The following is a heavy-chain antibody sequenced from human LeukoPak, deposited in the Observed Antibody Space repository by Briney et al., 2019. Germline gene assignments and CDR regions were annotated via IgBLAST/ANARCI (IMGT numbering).Heavy chain of an antibody. J-gene: IGHJ4*02. Sequence: SETLSLTCAVYGGSFTGYYWSWMRQPPGKGLEWIGEINHSGSTNYNPSLKSRVTISVDTSKNQFSLKLSSVTAADTAVYYCARFYHDYVWGNPGYFDYWGQGTLVTVSS. CDR2: INHSGST. CDR3: ARFYHDYVWGNPGYFDY. CDR1: GGSFTGYY. V-gene: IGHV4-34*01. D-gene: IGHD3-16*01.